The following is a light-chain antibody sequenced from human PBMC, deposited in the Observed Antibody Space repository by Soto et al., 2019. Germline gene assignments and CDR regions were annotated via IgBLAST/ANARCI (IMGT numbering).Light chain of an antibody. V-gene: IGKV3-20*01. CDR1: QSVSSNY. J-gene: IGKJ3*01. Sequence: EIVMTQSPGTLSLSPGETATLSCRASQSVSSNYVAWFYQKPGQAPRLLIYGASSRATGVPDRFSASGSGTDFTLTISRLEPEDFAVYYCQQYGRSPFTFGPGTKVDIK. CDR3: QQYGRSPFT. CDR2: GAS.